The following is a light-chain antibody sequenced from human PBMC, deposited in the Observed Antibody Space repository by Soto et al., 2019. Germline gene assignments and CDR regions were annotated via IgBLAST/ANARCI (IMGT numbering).Light chain of an antibody. CDR2: DTS. CDR1: TGAVTSGHY. CDR3: LLSYSGGNWV. Sequence: QSVVTQEPSLTVSPGGTVTLTCGSNTGAVTSGHYPHWLQQRPGQAPRTLIYDTSNKQSWTPARFSGSLLGGKAALTLSGAQPEDEADYYCLLSYSGGNWVFGGGTKVIVL. V-gene: IGLV7-46*01. J-gene: IGLJ3*02.